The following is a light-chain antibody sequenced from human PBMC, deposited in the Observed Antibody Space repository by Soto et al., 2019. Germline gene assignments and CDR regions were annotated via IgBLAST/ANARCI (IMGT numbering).Light chain of an antibody. CDR1: QSVGSN. CDR3: QHRSNWPLT. CDR2: GAS. Sequence: EIVMAQSPATLSVSAGERATLSCRASQSVGSNLAWYQQKPGQAPRLLIYGASTRATGIPARFSGSGSGTDFTLTISSLEPEDFAVYYCQHRSNWPLTFGGGTKVDI. J-gene: IGKJ4*01. V-gene: IGKV3-11*01.